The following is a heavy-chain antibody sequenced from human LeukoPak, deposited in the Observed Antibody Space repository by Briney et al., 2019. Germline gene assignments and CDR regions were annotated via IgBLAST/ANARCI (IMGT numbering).Heavy chain of an antibody. V-gene: IGHV5-51*01. CDR3: ARLDCSGGSCYRYYYYYGMDV. Sequence: GESLKISCKGSGYSFTSYWIGWVRQMPGKGLEWMGIIYPGDSDTRYSPSFQGQVTISADKSISTAYLQWSSLKASDTAMYYCARLDCSGGSCYRYYYYYGMDVWGQGTTVTVSS. D-gene: IGHD2-15*01. J-gene: IGHJ6*02. CDR2: IYPGDSDT. CDR1: GYSFTSYW.